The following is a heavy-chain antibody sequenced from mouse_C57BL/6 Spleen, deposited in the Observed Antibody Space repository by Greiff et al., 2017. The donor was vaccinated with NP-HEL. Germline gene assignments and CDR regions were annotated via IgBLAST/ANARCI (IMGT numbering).Heavy chain of an antibody. CDR2: IDPETGGT. V-gene: IGHV1-15*01. Sequence: QVQLKESGAELVRPGASVTLSCKASGYTFTDYEMHWVKQTPVHGLEWIGAIDPETGGTAYNQKFKGKAILTADKSSSTAYMELRSLTSEDSAVYYCTRGRAMDYWGQGTSVTVSS. CDR1: GYTFTDYE. J-gene: IGHJ4*01. CDR3: TRGRAMDY.